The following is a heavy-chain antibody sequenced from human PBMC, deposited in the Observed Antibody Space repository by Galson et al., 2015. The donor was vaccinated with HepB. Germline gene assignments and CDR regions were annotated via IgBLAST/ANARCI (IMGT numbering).Heavy chain of an antibody. V-gene: IGHV3-48*02. J-gene: IGHJ4*02. CDR3: ARSVRASFDS. CDR2: MTSDMKTT. CDR1: GFTFSIYS. Sequence: SLRLSCAASGFTFSIYSMNWVCQAPGKGLEWVSYMTSDMKTTYYADSVKGRFTISRDNAGNSLYLHMNSLRDEDTAVYFCARSVRASFDSWGQGTLVTVSS.